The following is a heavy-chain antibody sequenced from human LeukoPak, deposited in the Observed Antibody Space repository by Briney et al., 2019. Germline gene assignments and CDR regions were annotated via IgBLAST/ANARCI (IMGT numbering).Heavy chain of an antibody. CDR3: ARDRAPIVATIQDY. Sequence: GGSLRLSCAASVFIFNSYAMYWVRQAPGKGLEWVAVISYDGSTKYYADSVKGRFTISRDNSKNMLYLQMNSLRPEDTAVYYCARDRAPIVATIQDYWGQGTLVTVSS. J-gene: IGHJ4*02. CDR2: ISYDGSTK. D-gene: IGHD5-12*01. V-gene: IGHV3-30-3*01. CDR1: VFIFNSYA.